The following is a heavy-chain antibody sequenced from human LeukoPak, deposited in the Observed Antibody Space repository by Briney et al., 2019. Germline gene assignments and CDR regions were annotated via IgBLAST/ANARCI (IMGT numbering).Heavy chain of an antibody. D-gene: IGHD5-24*01. Sequence: GGSLRLSCAASGFTFSSYSMNWIRQASGKGLEWVSSISSSSSYIYYADSVNGRFTISRDNAKNSMYLQMNSLRAEDTAVYYCALTRDGYAYDAFDIWGQGTMGTVSS. CDR3: ALTRDGYAYDAFDI. V-gene: IGHV3-21*01. J-gene: IGHJ3*02. CDR1: GFTFSSYS. CDR2: ISSSSSYI.